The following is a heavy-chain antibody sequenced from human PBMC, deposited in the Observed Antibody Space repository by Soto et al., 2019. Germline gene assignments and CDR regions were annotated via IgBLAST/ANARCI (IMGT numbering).Heavy chain of an antibody. CDR1: GGSMSSDRYY. D-gene: IGHD2-15*01. V-gene: IGHV4-39*01. CDR3: ALFSSGGSCYRTAFWYFDL. J-gene: IGHJ2*01. Sequence: QLQLQESGPGLLKPSETLSLTCTVSGGSMSSDRYYWGWIRQPPGKGLEWIGSTYYSGTTYYNPSLTSRVTISVDTTGNQFSLRLSSVTAADTAVYYCALFSSGGSCYRTAFWYFDLWGRGSLVTVSS. CDR2: TYYSGTT.